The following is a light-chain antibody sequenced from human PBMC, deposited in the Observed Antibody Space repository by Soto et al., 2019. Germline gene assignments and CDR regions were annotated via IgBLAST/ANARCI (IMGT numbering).Light chain of an antibody. CDR3: QQYNDWRT. J-gene: IGKJ1*01. CDR1: QSVSSN. CDR2: GAS. Sequence: EIVMTQSPATLSVSPGERATLSCRASQSVSSNLAWYQQKPGQAPRLLIYGASTRATGVPARFSGSGSGTEFTLTISILQSEDFAVYYCQQYNDWRTFGQGTKVDIK. V-gene: IGKV3-15*01.